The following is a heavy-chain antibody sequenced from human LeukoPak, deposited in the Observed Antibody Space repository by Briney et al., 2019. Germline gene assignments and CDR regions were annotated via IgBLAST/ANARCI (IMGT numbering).Heavy chain of an antibody. CDR2: IYYSGST. V-gene: IGHV4-39*07. D-gene: IGHD1-1*01. J-gene: IGHJ3*02. CDR1: GGSISSSSYY. CDR3: ARLRNADDAFDI. Sequence: PSETLSLTCTVSGGSISSSSYYWGWIRQPPGKGLEWIGSIYYSGSTYYNPSLKSPVTISVDTSKNQFSLKLSSVTAADTAVYYCARLRNADDAFDIWGQGTMVTVSS.